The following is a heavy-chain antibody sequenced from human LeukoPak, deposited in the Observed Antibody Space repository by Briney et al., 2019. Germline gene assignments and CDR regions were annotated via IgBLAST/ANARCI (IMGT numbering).Heavy chain of an antibody. V-gene: IGHV5-51*01. CDR2: IYPGDSDT. CDR3: ARQDGYYDY. J-gene: IGHJ4*02. Sequence: GESLNISCKGSGYSFTTYWIGWVRQLPGKGLEWMGIIYPGDSDTRYRPSFQAQVTISADKYITIAYLQWSSLNASDTAMYYCARQDGYYDYWGQGTLVTVSS. CDR1: GYSFTTYW.